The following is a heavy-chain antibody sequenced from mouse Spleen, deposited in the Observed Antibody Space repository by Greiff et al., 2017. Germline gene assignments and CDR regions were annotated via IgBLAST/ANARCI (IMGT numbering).Heavy chain of an antibody. J-gene: IGHJ4*01. CDR2: ISSGGSYT. Sequence: EVQVVESGGGLVKPGGSLKLSCAASGFTFSSYAMSWVRQTPEKRLEWVATISSGGSYTYYPDSVKGRFTISRDNAKNTLYLQMSSLRSEDTAMYYCASPIYDYDDAMDYWGQGTSVTVSS. D-gene: IGHD2-4*01. CDR3: ASPIYDYDDAMDY. V-gene: IGHV5-9-3*01. CDR1: GFTFSSYA.